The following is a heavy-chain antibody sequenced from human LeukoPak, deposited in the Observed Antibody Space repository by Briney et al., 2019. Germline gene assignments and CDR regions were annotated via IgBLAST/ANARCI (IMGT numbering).Heavy chain of an antibody. D-gene: IGHD2-2*01. CDR3: ARIYCNSTSCDVFDY. J-gene: IGHJ4*02. Sequence: PSETLSLTCVVSGYSISSGYYWGWIRQPPGKGLEWIGSIYHSGSTYYNPSLKSRVTISVDTSKNQFSLKLSSVTAADTAVYCCARIYCNSTSCDVFDYWGQGTLVTVSS. CDR1: GYSISSGYY. V-gene: IGHV4-38-2*01. CDR2: IYHSGST.